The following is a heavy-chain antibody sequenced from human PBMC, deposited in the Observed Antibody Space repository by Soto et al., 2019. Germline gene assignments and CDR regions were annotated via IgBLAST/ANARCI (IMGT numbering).Heavy chain of an antibody. CDR3: AIGSTWYHLDY. CDR2: IYSNNST. CDR1: GFAVNTNY. D-gene: IGHD6-13*01. J-gene: IGHJ4*02. Sequence: GGSLRLSCAASGFAVNTNYLTWVRQAPGKGLEWVSVIYSNNSTYYADSVKGRFTISRDNSKNTVYLQMNSLRAEDTAVYYCAIGSTWYHLDYWGQGTLVTVSS. V-gene: IGHV3-66*01.